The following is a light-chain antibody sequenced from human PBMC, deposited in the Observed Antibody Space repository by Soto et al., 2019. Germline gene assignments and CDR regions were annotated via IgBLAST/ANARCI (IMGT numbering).Light chain of an antibody. CDR1: QTVSTY. CDR2: DAY. V-gene: IGKV3-11*01. J-gene: IGKJ5*01. Sequence: EIVLTQSPVTLSLSPGDRATLSCRASQTVSTYLAWYQQKPGQAPRLLIYDAYNRATGIPARFTGSRSGTDCTLTISSLEPEDFAVYYCQQRNNWPPDITFGQGTRLDIK. CDR3: QQRNNWPPDIT.